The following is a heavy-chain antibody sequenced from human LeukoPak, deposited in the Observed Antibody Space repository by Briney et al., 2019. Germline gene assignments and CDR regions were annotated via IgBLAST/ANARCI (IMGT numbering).Heavy chain of an antibody. J-gene: IGHJ4*02. CDR3: AREQRDYCGGDCYSGHFDY. V-gene: IGHV1-18*01. D-gene: IGHD2-21*02. CDR1: GYTFTSYG. Sequence: GASVKVSCKASGYTFTSYGISWVRQAPGQGLEWMGWISAYNGNTNYAQKLQGRVTMTTDTSTSTAYMELRSLRSDATAVYYCAREQRDYCGGDCYSGHFDYWGQGTLVTVSS. CDR2: ISAYNGNT.